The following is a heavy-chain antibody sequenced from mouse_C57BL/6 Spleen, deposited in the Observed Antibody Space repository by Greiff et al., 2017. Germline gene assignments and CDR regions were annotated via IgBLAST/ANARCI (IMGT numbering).Heavy chain of an antibody. V-gene: IGHV2-9-1*01. Sequence: VQRVESGPGLVAPSQSLSITCTVSGFSLTSYAISWVRQPPGKGLEWLGVIWNGGGTNYNSALKSRLSFSKDNSKSQVFLKMNSLQTDDTARYYCARIPYGNYLAWFAYGGQGTLVTVSA. D-gene: IGHD2-1*01. CDR3: ARIPYGNYLAWFAY. CDR1: GFSLTSYA. J-gene: IGHJ3*01. CDR2: IWNGGGT.